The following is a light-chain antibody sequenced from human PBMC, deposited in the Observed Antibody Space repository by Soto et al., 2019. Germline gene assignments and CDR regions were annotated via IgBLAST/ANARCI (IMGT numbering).Light chain of an antibody. CDR3: QQYDNFPQT. V-gene: IGKV3-20*01. CDR2: RIY. J-gene: IGKJ1*01. Sequence: ETLLTQSPGTLSLSPGERATLSCRATETLGRNYLAWYQQKPGQAPRLLIHRIYIRAAGIPDRFSGSASGKEFTLTISRLEPEDFAMYYCQQYDNFPQTFGRGTRVEIK. CDR1: ETLGRNY.